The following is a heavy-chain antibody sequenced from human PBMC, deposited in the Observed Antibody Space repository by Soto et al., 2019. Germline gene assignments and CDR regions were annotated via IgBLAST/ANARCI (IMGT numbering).Heavy chain of an antibody. CDR1: GGSISGSY. CDR3: AWGVAVHGAEIDF. CDR2: VYYTGSA. D-gene: IGHD6-19*01. V-gene: IGHV4-59*01. J-gene: IGHJ4*02. Sequence: PSETLSLTCSVSGGSISGSYWSWIRQSPGKGLEWLGYVYYTGSANYSPSLRSRVSISVDASKNEFSLILRSVTAADTAVSVCAWGVAVHGAEIDFWGQGTQVTVSS.